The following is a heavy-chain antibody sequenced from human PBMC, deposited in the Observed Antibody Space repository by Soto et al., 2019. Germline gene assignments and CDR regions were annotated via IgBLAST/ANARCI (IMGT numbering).Heavy chain of an antibody. Sequence: QVQLQESGPGLVKPSQTLSLTCTVSGGSISSGGYYWSWIRQHPGKGLEWIGYIYYSGSTYYNPSLKSRVTISVDTSKNQFSLKLSSVTAADTAVYYCARAAPPDYGDYYYYYGMDVWGQGTTVTVSS. CDR1: GGSISSGGYY. J-gene: IGHJ6*02. D-gene: IGHD4-17*01. V-gene: IGHV4-31*03. CDR2: IYYSGST. CDR3: ARAAPPDYGDYYYYYGMDV.